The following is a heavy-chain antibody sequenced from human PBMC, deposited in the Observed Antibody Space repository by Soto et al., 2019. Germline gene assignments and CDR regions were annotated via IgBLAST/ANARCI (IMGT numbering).Heavy chain of an antibody. D-gene: IGHD2-15*01. CDR2: INHSGST. V-gene: IGHV4-34*01. CDR1: GGSFSGYY. Sequence: SETLSLTCAVYGGSFSGYYWSWIRQPPGKGLEWIGEINHSGSTSYNPSLKSRVTISVGTSKNQFSLKLSSVTAADTAVYYCARAAPRYCSGGSCYSGRDSWGQGTLVTVSS. CDR3: ARAAPRYCSGGSCYSGRDS. J-gene: IGHJ5*01.